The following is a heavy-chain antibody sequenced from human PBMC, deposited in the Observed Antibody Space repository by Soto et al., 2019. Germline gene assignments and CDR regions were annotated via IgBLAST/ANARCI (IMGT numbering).Heavy chain of an antibody. V-gene: IGHV3-9*01. CDR2: ISWNSGSI. D-gene: IGHD6-19*01. Sequence: EVQLVESGGGLVQPGRSLRLSCAASGFTFDDYAMHWVRQAPGKGLEWVSGISWNSGSIGYADSVKGRFTISRDNAKNSLYLQMNSLRAEDTALYYCAKGSVAVAGADFDYWGQGTLVTVSS. CDR3: AKGSVAVAGADFDY. J-gene: IGHJ4*02. CDR1: GFTFDDYA.